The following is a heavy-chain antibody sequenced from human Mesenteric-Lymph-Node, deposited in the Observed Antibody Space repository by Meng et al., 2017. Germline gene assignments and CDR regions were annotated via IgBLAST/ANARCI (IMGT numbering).Heavy chain of an antibody. CDR2: IYYSGTT. CDR1: GGSISSSTYC. CDR3: ATDDGSGNAARPNYYYYGMDV. V-gene: IGHV4-39*07. J-gene: IGHJ6*02. Sequence: SETLSLTCTVSGGSISSSTYCWGWIRQPPGKGLEWIGSIYYSGTTHWNPSLKSRVTISLDMSRNQFSLTVSSVTAADTAVYYCATDDGSGNAARPNYYYYGMDVWGQGTTVTVSS. D-gene: IGHD3-10*01.